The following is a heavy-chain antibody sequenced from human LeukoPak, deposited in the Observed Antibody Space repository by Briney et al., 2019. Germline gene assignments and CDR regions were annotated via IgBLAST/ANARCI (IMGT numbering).Heavy chain of an antibody. CDR3: ARLKIPSYYYGMDV. V-gene: IGHV4-34*01. CDR2: INHSGST. D-gene: IGHD2-21*01. Sequence: PSETLSLTCAVYGGSFSGYYWSWIRQPPGKGLEWIGEINHSGSTNYNPSLKSRVTISVDTSKNQFSLKLSSVTAADTAVYYCARLKIPSYYYGMDVWGKGTTVTVSS. CDR1: GGSFSGYY. J-gene: IGHJ6*04.